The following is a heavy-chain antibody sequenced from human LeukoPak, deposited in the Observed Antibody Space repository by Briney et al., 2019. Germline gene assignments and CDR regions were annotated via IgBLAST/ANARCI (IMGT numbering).Heavy chain of an antibody. D-gene: IGHD6-19*01. J-gene: IGHJ6*03. Sequence: GGSLRLSCEASGFTFSNAGMSWVRQAPGKGLEWVGRIKSKTDGGTTDYAAPVKGRFTISRDDSKNTLYLQMNSLKTEDTAVYYCTTVKQWYTKAGHYFYYYMDVWGKGTTVTVSS. CDR3: TTVKQWYTKAGHYFYYYMDV. CDR2: IKSKTDGGTT. V-gene: IGHV3-15*01. CDR1: GFTFSNAG.